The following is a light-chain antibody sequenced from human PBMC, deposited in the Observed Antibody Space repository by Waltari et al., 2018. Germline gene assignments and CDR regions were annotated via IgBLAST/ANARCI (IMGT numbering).Light chain of an antibody. CDR3: AAWDDSLRGFIM. Sequence: QSVLTQPPSASGTPGQRVTISCSGSTTNIGSNSVHWYQQLPGAAPKLIIYRNDQRPSGVPDRFSGSKTGTSASLAISGLRSEDEADYYCAAWDDSLRGFIMFGGGTKLTVL. CDR2: RND. CDR1: TTNIGSNS. V-gene: IGLV1-47*01. J-gene: IGLJ3*02.